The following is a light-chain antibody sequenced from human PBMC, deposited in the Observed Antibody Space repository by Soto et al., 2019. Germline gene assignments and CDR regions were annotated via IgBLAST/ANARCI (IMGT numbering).Light chain of an antibody. Sequence: QSVLTQPASVSGSPGQSITISCTGTSSDVGGYNYVSWYQQHPGKAPKLMIYDVSNRPSGVSTRFSGSKSGNTASLTISGLQIEDEADYYCNSYRSSSARYVFGTGTKVTVL. J-gene: IGLJ1*01. CDR1: SSDVGGYNY. CDR3: NSYRSSSARYV. CDR2: DVS. V-gene: IGLV2-14*03.